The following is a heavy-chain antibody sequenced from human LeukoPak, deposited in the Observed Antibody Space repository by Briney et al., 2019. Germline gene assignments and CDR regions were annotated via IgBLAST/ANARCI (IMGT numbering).Heavy chain of an antibody. Sequence: SETLSLTCAVSGGSITSNKWWSWVRQPPGKGLEWIGEIFHSGNTNYNPSLKSRVTISVDNSKNQFSLKLSSVTAADTAVYYCARVGGSNYYYYGMDVWGQGTTVTVSS. CDR3: ARVGGSNYYYYGMDV. CDR2: IFHSGNT. J-gene: IGHJ6*02. CDR1: GGSITSNKW. V-gene: IGHV4-4*02. D-gene: IGHD3-10*01.